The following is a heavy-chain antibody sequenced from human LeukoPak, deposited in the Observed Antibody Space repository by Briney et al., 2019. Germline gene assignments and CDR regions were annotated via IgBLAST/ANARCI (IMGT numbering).Heavy chain of an antibody. V-gene: IGHV3-66*01. CDR1: GFTVSGNY. CDR3: ARGIAAAASPDY. Sequence: GGSLRLSCAASGFTVSGNYLSWVRQAPGKGLEWVSTINAGGSTYYADSVKGRFTISRDNSKNTSYLQMNTLRVEDTAVYYCARGIAAAASPDYWGQGTLVTVSS. D-gene: IGHD6-13*01. J-gene: IGHJ4*02. CDR2: INAGGST.